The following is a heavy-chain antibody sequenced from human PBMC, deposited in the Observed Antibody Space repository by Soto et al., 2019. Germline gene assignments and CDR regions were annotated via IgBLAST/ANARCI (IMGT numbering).Heavy chain of an antibody. CDR2: INPSGGST. D-gene: IGHD6-19*01. CDR3: AREISGWTFDY. J-gene: IGHJ4*02. V-gene: IGHV1-46*02. Sequence: GASVNVSCKASGYTFNRHYMHWVRQAPGQGLEWMGLINPSGGSTSYAQKFQGRVTMTRDTSTSTVYMELSSLRSGDTAVYYCAREISGWTFDYWGQGTLVTVSS. CDR1: GYTFNRHY.